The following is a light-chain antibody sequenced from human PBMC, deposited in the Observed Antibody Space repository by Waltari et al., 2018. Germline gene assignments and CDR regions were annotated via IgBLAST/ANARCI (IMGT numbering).Light chain of an antibody. CDR2: EGK. J-gene: IGLJ2*01. CDR1: SGGYNL. Sequence: QPALTQPASVSGSPGQSITVSCTGTSGGYNLVAWYQHPPAHGPKLIIYEGKTRPSGVSNRFSGSQSGNTASLTISGLQPEDEAHYYCCSYSGSNTWIFGGGTQLTVL. CDR3: CSYSGSNTWI. V-gene: IGLV2-23*01.